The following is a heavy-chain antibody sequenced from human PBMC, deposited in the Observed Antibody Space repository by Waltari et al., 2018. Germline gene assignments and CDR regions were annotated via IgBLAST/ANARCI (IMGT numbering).Heavy chain of an antibody. CDR3: ARARIRRLLLYYYYYGMDV. CDR2: INHSGST. Sequence: QVQLQQWGAGLLKPSETLSLTCAVYGGSFSGYYWSWIRQPPGKGLEWIGEINHSGSTNYNPSLKSRVTISVDTSKNQFSLKLSSVTAADTAVYYCARARIRRLLLYYYYYGMDVWGQGTTVTVSS. CDR1: GGSFSGYY. D-gene: IGHD2-2*01. V-gene: IGHV4-34*01. J-gene: IGHJ6*02.